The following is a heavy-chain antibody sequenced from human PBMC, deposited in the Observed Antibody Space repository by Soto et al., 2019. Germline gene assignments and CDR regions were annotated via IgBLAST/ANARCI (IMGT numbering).Heavy chain of an antibody. CDR1: GFIFNTYS. V-gene: IGHV3-30-3*01. D-gene: IGHD6-13*01. J-gene: IGHJ4*02. CDR2: ISYDGSHI. Sequence: QVHRVESGGGVVPPAGSLRLSCAASGFIFNTYSMHWVRQAPGKGLEWVAVISYDGSHIYYEDYVKGRFTISRDNSKNTLYLQMNNLQREDTAVYYCARVYSSLDYGIDYWCQGTPVTVSS. CDR3: ARVYSSLDYGIDY.